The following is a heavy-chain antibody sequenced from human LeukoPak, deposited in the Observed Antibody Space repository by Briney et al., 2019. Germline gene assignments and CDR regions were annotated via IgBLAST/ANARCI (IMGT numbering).Heavy chain of an antibody. Sequence: PGGSLRLSCAASGFTFTTYTMSWVRQAPGKGLEWVSTISGGGTYYVDSVKGRFTISRDNSKSTLYLQMNSLRVEDTAVYYCAKGGPTGGYWGQGTLVTVSS. V-gene: IGHV3-23*01. J-gene: IGHJ4*02. CDR1: GFTFTTYT. CDR2: ISGGGT. CDR3: AKGGPTGGY. D-gene: IGHD1-14*01.